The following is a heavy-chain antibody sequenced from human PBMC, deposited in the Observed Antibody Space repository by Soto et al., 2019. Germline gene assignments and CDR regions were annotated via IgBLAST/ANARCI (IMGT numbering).Heavy chain of an antibody. CDR3: ARAENQLLELGDYFDY. Sequence: PSETLSLTCAVYGGSFSGYYWSWIRQPPGKGLEWIGEINHSGSTNYNPSLKSRVTISVDTSKNQFSLKLSSVTAADTAVYYWARAENQLLELGDYFDYGGKETLVTVP. J-gene: IGHJ4*02. CDR1: GGSFSGYY. CDR2: INHSGST. D-gene: IGHD2-2*01. V-gene: IGHV4-34*01.